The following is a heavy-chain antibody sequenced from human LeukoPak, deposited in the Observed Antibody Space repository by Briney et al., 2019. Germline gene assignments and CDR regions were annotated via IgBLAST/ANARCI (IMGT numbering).Heavy chain of an antibody. Sequence: GESLRISCQGSGYSFTNYWISWVRQMPGKGLERMGRIDPSDSYTNYSPSFQGHVTISADKSISTAYLQWSSLKASDTAMYYCARRTSSNMFDYWGQGTLVTVSS. CDR2: IDPSDSYT. CDR3: ARRTSSNMFDY. V-gene: IGHV5-10-1*01. J-gene: IGHJ4*02. D-gene: IGHD2-2*01. CDR1: GYSFTNYW.